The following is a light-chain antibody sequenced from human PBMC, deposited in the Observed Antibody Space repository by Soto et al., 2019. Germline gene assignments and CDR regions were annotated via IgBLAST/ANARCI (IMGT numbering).Light chain of an antibody. CDR3: QQYNSAPT. V-gene: IGKV1-27*01. CDR1: QGISNN. J-gene: IGKJ3*01. CDR2: AAS. Sequence: DIQMTQSPASLSASIGDRVTITCRASQGISNNLAWYQQKPGKVPKLLIYAASTLQSGVPSRFSGSGSGTDFALTISSLQPEDVATYYCQQYNSAPTFGPGTTVDIK.